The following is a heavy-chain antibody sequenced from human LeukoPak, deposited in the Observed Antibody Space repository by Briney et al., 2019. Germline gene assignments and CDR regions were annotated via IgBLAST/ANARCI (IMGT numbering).Heavy chain of an antibody. CDR1: GGTFSSYA. Sequence: GASVTVSCTASGGTFSSYAISWVRQAPGQGLEWMGGIIPIFGTANYAQKFQGRVTITADESTSTAYMELSSLRSEDTAVYYCARDLGYYDSSGYQSDYWGQGTLVTVSS. J-gene: IGHJ4*02. D-gene: IGHD3-22*01. CDR2: IIPIFGTA. V-gene: IGHV1-69*13. CDR3: ARDLGYYDSSGYQSDY.